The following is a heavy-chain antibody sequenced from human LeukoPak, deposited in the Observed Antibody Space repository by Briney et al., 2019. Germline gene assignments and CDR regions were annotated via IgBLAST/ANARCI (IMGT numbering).Heavy chain of an antibody. V-gene: IGHV3-23*01. Sequence: GGSLRLSCVASEFIFSNYGMSWVRQAPGKGLEWVSAISASGGRTNYADSVKGRFTISGDNSKNTLYLQMNSLRAEDTAIYYCAKVAPLGDGDYWYFDLWGRGTLVTVSS. CDR3: AKVAPLGDGDYWYFDL. D-gene: IGHD4-17*01. CDR2: ISASGGRT. J-gene: IGHJ2*01. CDR1: EFIFSNYG.